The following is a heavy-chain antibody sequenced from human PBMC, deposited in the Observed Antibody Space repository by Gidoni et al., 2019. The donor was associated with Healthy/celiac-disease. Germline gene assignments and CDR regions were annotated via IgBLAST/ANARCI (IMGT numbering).Heavy chain of an antibody. CDR1: GFTVGINY. V-gene: IGHV3-66*02. Sequence: EVQLVESGGGLVEPGGSVRRSCAADGFTVGINYMSWVRHAPGKGLEWFSVIYSGGSTYYAASVKGPFTISRANSKNTLYLQMNSLRAEYTAVYYCARDTSCSNYYYYGMDVWGQGTTVTVSS. CDR3: ARDTSCSNYYYYGMDV. D-gene: IGHD6-13*01. CDR2: IYSGGST. J-gene: IGHJ6*02.